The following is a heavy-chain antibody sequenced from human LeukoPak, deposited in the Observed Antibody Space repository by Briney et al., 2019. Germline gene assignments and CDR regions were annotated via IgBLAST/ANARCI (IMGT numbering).Heavy chain of an antibody. V-gene: IGHV3-21*04. CDR2: ISSSSSYI. CDR3: AKDGSSWYGGWFDP. CDR1: GFTFSSYS. D-gene: IGHD6-13*01. Sequence: PGGSLRLSCAASGFTFSSYSMNWVRQAPGKGLEWVSSISSSSSYIYYADSVKGRFTIFRDNAKNSLYLQMNSLRAEDMALYYCAKDGSSWYGGWFDPWGQGTLVTASS. J-gene: IGHJ5*02.